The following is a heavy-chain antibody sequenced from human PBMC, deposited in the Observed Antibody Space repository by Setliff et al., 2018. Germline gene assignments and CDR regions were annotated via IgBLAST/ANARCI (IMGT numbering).Heavy chain of an antibody. CDR2: INWNGGST. D-gene: IGHD1-1*01. J-gene: IGHJ4*02. CDR3: ARKLARYYFDY. Sequence: GESLKISCAASGFMFDDYGMSWVRQAPGKGLEWVSGINWNGGSTGYADSVKGRFTISRDNAKNSLYLQMNSLRAEDTALYYCARKLARYYFDYWGQGTLVTVSS. CDR1: GFMFDDYG. V-gene: IGHV3-20*04.